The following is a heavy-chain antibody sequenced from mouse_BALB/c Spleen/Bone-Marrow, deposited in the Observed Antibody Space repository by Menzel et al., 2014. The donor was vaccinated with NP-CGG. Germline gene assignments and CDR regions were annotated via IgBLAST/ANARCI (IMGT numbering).Heavy chain of an antibody. CDR3: ALYYYGSSGFAY. V-gene: IGHV14-3*02. Sequence: EVKLVESGAELVKPGASVKLSCTASGFNIKDTYMHWVKQRPEQGLEWIGRIDPANGNTKYDPKLQGKATITADTSSNTAYLQLSSLTSEDTAVYYCALYYYGSSGFAYWGQGTLVTVSA. J-gene: IGHJ3*01. CDR1: GFNIKDTY. CDR2: IDPANGNT. D-gene: IGHD1-1*01.